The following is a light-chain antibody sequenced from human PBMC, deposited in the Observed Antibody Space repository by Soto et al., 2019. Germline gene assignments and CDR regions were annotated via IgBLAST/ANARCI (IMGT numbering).Light chain of an antibody. J-gene: IGKJ5*01. CDR3: QKYHCWPIA. V-gene: IGKV3D-15*01. CDR2: GAS. CDR1: QSVSSN. Sequence: EIVMTQSPATLSVSPGERATLSCRASQSVSSNLAWYQQKPGQAPRRVIYGASTWGTGVPPRFTGSGSGTEFTLTISNRQSQDFARDYCQKYHCWPIAFGQGKRLEIK.